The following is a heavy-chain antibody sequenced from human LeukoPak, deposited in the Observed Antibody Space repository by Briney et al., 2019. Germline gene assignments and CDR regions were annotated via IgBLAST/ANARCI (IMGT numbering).Heavy chain of an antibody. CDR1: GFTFDDYA. J-gene: IGHJ4*02. CDR3: ARGGGYSSPKADY. D-gene: IGHD6-13*01. V-gene: IGHV3-9*01. Sequence: PGRSLRLSCAASGFTFDDYAMHWVRQAPGKGLEWVSGISWNSGSIGYADSVKGRFTISRDNAKNSLYLQMNSLRAEDTAVYYCARGGGYSSPKADYWGQGTLVTVSS. CDR2: ISWNSGSI.